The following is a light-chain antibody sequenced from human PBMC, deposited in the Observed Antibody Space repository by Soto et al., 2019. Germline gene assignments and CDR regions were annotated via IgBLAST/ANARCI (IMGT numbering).Light chain of an antibody. CDR2: DAS. J-gene: IGKJ1*01. Sequence: IPMTQSPSTLFASVGDRVTITCRASQSISSWLSWYQQKPGKAPKLLIYDASSLESGVPSRFSGSGSGTEFTLTISSLQPDDFATYYCQQYNSYSWTFGQGTKVEIK. CDR1: QSISSW. CDR3: QQYNSYSWT. V-gene: IGKV1-5*01.